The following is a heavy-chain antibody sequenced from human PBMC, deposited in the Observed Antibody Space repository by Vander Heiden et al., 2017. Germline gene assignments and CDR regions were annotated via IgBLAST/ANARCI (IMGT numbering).Heavy chain of an antibody. CDR3: ARTDSGYDYYYYYGMDV. J-gene: IGHJ6*02. Sequence: QVQLVESGGGVVQPGRSLRLSCAASGFTFSSYAMHWVRQAPGKGLEWVAVISYDGSNKYYADSVKGRFTISRDNSKNTLYLQMNSLRAEDTAVYYCARTDSGYDYYYYYGMDVWGQGTTVTVSS. D-gene: IGHD5-12*01. CDR1: GFTFSSYA. CDR2: ISYDGSNK. V-gene: IGHV3-30-3*01.